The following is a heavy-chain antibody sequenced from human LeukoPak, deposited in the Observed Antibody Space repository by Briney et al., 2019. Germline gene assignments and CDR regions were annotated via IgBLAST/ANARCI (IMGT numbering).Heavy chain of an antibody. CDR1: GGSITTTNW. J-gene: IGHJ4*02. D-gene: IGHD1-26*01. V-gene: IGHV4-4*02. CDR2: VHLSGAT. CDR3: TRESGAFSPFGF. Sequence: SETLSLTCAVSGGSITTTNWWSWVRQPPGKGLEWIGEVHLSGATNYNPSLESRVSMSIDKSKNHLSLDVTSVTAADTAIYYCTRESGAFSPFGFWGQGTLLTVSS.